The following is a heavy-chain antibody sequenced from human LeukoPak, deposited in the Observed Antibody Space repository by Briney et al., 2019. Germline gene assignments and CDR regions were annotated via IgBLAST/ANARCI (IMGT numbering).Heavy chain of an antibody. D-gene: IGHD3-3*01. Sequence: GGSLRLSCAASGFTFSSYWMSWVRQAPGKGLEWVANIKQDGSEKYYVDSVKGRFTISRDNAKNSLYLQMNSLRDEDTAVYYCARDTADYDFWSGYYRGETFDYWGQGTLVAVSS. CDR3: ARDTADYDFWSGYYRGETFDY. CDR2: IKQDGSEK. CDR1: GFTFSSYW. J-gene: IGHJ4*02. V-gene: IGHV3-7*01.